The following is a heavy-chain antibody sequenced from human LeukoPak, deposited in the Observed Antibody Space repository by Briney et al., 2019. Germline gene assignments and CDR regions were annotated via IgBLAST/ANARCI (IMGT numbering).Heavy chain of an antibody. Sequence: ASVKVSCKASENTFTNYYMHWVRQAPGQGLEWLGIINPNGDLTNYAQTFQGRVTMTRDTSTTTLYMELSSLRSEDTAVYYCARDMSTRVTPISYAFDVWGQGTMVTASS. D-gene: IGHD4-23*01. V-gene: IGHV1-46*01. CDR3: ARDMSTRVTPISYAFDV. CDR2: INPNGDLT. CDR1: ENTFTNYY. J-gene: IGHJ3*01.